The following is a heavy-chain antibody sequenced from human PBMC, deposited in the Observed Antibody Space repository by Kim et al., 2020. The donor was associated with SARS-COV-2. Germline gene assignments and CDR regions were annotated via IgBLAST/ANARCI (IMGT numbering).Heavy chain of an antibody. CDR2: ISSSGSTI. D-gene: IGHD3-3*01. CDR3: ARENSRITNFGVVTRLGMDV. Sequence: GGSLRLSCAASGFTFSDYYMSWIRQAPGKGLEWVSYISSSGSTIYYADSVKGRFTISRDNAKNSLYLQMNSLRAEDTAVYYCARENSRITNFGVVTRLGMDVWGQGTTVTVSS. V-gene: IGHV3-11*01. CDR1: GFTFSDYY. J-gene: IGHJ6*02.